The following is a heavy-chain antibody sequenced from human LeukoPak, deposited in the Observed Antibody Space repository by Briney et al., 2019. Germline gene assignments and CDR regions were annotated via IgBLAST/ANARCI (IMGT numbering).Heavy chain of an antibody. J-gene: IGHJ3*02. D-gene: IGHD7-27*01. CDR2: INPNSGGT. CDR3: ARWPVTGDDAFDI. CDR1: GYTFTGYY. V-gene: IGHV1-2*02. Sequence: ASVKVSFKASGYTFTGYYMHWVRQAPGQGLEWMGWINPNSGGTNYAQKFQGRVTMTRDTSISTAYMELSRLRSDDTAVYYCARWPVTGDDAFDIWGQRTMVTVSS.